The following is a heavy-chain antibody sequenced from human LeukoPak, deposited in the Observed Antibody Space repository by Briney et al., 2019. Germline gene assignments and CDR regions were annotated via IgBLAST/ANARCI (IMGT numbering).Heavy chain of an antibody. CDR2: VYYSGST. Sequence: PSETLSLTCTVSRDCISSSLYYWVWIRQPPGKGLEWIGSVYYSGSTYYNPSLKSRVTISVDTSKNQFSLKLSSVTAADTAVYFFVVKVAAGKANWFDPWGQGTLVTVSS. D-gene: IGHD2-21*01. J-gene: IGHJ5*02. CDR1: RDCISSSLYY. V-gene: IGHV4-39*01. CDR3: VVKVAAGKANWFDP.